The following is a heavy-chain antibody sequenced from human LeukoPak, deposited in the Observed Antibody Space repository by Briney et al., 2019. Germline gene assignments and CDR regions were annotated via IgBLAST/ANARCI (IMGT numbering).Heavy chain of an antibody. D-gene: IGHD2-21*01. V-gene: IGHV3-23*01. CDR3: ARDRRFPDDVFDI. J-gene: IGHJ3*02. Sequence: PGGSLRLSCAASGFTFSSYAMSWVRQAPGKGLEWVSAISGSDGRTSYAASVKGRLTISRDNSKNTLYLQMNSLRADYTAVYYCARDRRFPDDVFDIWGQGTLVTVSS. CDR2: ISGSDGRT. CDR1: GFTFSSYA.